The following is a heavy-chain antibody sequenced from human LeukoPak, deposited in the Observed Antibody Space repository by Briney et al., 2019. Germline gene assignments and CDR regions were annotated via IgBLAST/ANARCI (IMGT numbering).Heavy chain of an antibody. CDR1: GYTFTGYY. CDR3: ARDLQAYSSGWYVDY. CDR2: INPNSGGT. Sequence: GASVKVSCEASGYTFTGYYMHWVRQAPGQGLEWMGWINPNSGGTNYAQKFQDRVTMTRDTSISTAYMELSRLRSDDTAVYYCARDLQAYSSGWYVDYWGQGTLVAVSS. J-gene: IGHJ4*02. V-gene: IGHV1-2*02. D-gene: IGHD6-19*01.